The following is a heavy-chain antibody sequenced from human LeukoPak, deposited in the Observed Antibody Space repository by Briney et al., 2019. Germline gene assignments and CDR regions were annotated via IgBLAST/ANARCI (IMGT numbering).Heavy chain of an antibody. D-gene: IGHD2-21*02. Sequence: GGSLRLSCAASGFTFSSYAMSWVRPAAGKGLEWVSAIIGSGGSTYYADSVKGRFTISRDNSKNTLYLQMNSLRAEDTAVYYCARVVTAISLDYWGQGTLVTVSS. CDR2: IIGSGGST. CDR1: GFTFSSYA. V-gene: IGHV3-23*01. J-gene: IGHJ4*02. CDR3: ARVVTAISLDY.